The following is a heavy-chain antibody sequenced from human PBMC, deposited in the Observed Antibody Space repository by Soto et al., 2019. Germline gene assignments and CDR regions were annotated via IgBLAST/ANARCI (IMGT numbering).Heavy chain of an antibody. Sequence: GGSLRLSCAASGFTFSSYWMSWVRQAPGKGLEWVANKKQDGSEKYYVDSVKGRFTISRDNAKNPLYLQMNSLSAEDTAVYYCARDSAQSQWELHPFDYWGQGTLVTVSS. CDR1: GFTFSSYW. CDR2: KKQDGSEK. D-gene: IGHD1-26*01. CDR3: ARDSAQSQWELHPFDY. V-gene: IGHV3-7*05. J-gene: IGHJ4*02.